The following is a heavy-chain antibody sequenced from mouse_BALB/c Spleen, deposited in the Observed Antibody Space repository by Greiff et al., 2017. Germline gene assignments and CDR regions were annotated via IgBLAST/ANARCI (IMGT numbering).Heavy chain of an antibody. Sequence: QVQLKQSGPQLVRPGASVKISCKASGYSFTSYWMHWVKQRPGQGLEWIGMIDPSDSETRLNQKFKDKATLTVDKSSSTAYMQLSSPTSEDSAVYYCARRRQTGTFDYWGQGTTLTVSS. V-gene: IGHV1S126*01. CDR3: ARRRQTGTFDY. CDR1: GYSFTSYW. D-gene: IGHD4-1*01. CDR2: IDPSDSET. J-gene: IGHJ2*01.